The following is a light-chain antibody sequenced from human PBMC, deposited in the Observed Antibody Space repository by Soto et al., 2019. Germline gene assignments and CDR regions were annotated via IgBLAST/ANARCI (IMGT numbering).Light chain of an antibody. Sequence: QSALTQPASVSGSPGQSITISCTGTSSDIGAYNFVSWYQQHPGKAPKLMLFDVNIRPSGVSNRFSGSKSGNTASLAISGLQAADESDYYCTAWTPGTTMLFRGGTQGTFL. V-gene: IGLV2-14*03. CDR3: TAWTPGTTML. CDR2: DVN. CDR1: SSDIGAYNF. J-gene: IGLJ2*01.